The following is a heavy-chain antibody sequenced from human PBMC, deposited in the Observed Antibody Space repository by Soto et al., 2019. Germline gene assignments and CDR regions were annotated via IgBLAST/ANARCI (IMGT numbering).Heavy chain of an antibody. J-gene: IGHJ4*02. V-gene: IGHV6-1*01. CDR3: SRAHTLYYDSSGYYSY. D-gene: IGHD3-22*01. CDR1: GDSVSCHSAA. Sequence: SQTLSLTCAISGDSVSCHSAAWKWIRPSPSRGLVWLGRTYYRSKWYNDYAVSLKSRIPINPNTSKNQFSLQLNSVTPEDTAVYYCSRAHTLYYDSSGYYSYWGQGTLVTVSS. CDR2: TYYRSKWYN.